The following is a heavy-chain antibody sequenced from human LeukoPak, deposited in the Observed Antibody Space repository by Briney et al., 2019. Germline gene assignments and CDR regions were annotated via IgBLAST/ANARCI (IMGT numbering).Heavy chain of an antibody. J-gene: IGHJ3*02. CDR2: ISYDGTNK. D-gene: IGHD2-8*02. Sequence: GRSLRLSCAASGFTFTSFGIHWVRQAPGKGLEWVAVISYDGTNKYYADSLKGRFTISRDNSKNTVYLQMDSLRAEDTAVYYCARGKKGRTVLSPPNAFDIWGQGTMVTVSS. CDR1: GFTFTSFG. V-gene: IGHV3-33*08. CDR3: ARGKKGRTVLSPPNAFDI.